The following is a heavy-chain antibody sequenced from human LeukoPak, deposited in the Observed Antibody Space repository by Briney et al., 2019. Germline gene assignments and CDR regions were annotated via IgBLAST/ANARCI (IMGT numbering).Heavy chain of an antibody. CDR1: GDSVSSDHAE. V-gene: IGHV6-1*01. CDR2: THYRSKWYI. D-gene: IGHD3-16*01. CDR3: AKGSFRGGFDY. Sequence: SQTLSLTCAISGDSVSSDHAEWHWIRQSPSRGREWLGTTHYRSKWYIDYAVSMKSRLTINPDTSKNQFSLQLNSVTPKDTAVYYCAKGSFRGGFDYWGQGTLVTVPS. J-gene: IGHJ4*02.